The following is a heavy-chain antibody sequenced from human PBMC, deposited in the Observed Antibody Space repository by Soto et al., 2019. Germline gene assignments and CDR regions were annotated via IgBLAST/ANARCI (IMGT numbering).Heavy chain of an antibody. CDR2: IYSSENT. CDR1: GGSVSSSSYS. J-gene: IGHJ6*02. V-gene: IGHV4-39*01. CDR3: ARLNGYCISTNCPRYYSIDA. D-gene: IGHD2-2*03. Sequence: SDTLSLTCTVSGGSVSSSSYSWGWIRQSPGKGLEWIGTIYSSENTYYNPSLMSRVTISVDTSKNEFSLKLSSVTAADTAVYYCARLNGYCISTNCPRYYSIDACGQGTTVTVS.